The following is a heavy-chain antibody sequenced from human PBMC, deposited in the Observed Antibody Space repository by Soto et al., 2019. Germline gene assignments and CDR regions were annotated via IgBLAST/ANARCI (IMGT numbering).Heavy chain of an antibody. D-gene: IGHD3-16*01. CDR1: GGSISNYY. Sequence: PSETLSLTCTVSGGSISNYYWSWIRQPPGKRLQWIGYISDSGTTNYNPSLKSRLTISRDTSRNQFSLKLSTVTAADTALYYCARQHGVPTDYYFDYWGRGTLVTVSS. CDR3: ARQHGVPTDYYFDY. J-gene: IGHJ4*02. CDR2: ISDSGTT. V-gene: IGHV4-59*08.